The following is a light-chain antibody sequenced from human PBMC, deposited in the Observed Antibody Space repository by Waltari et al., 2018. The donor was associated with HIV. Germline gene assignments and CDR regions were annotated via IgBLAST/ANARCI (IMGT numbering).Light chain of an antibody. J-gene: IGLJ2*01. CDR2: EVS. CDR1: SSDVGGYHY. Sequence: QSALTQPPSASGSPGQSVTISCTGTSSDVGGYHYVSWYQQHPGKAPKLMIYEVSKRPPGVPDRFFGSNVGNPASLTVSGLQAEDEAEYYCSSFAGSNNLVFGGGTKLTVL. V-gene: IGLV2-8*01. CDR3: SSFAGSNNLV.